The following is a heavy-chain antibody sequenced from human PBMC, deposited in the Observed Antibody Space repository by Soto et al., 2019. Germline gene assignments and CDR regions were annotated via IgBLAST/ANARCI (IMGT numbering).Heavy chain of an antibody. CDR3: ARVKSSGWYFFDY. V-gene: IGHV3-9*01. J-gene: IGHJ4*02. CDR2: ISWNSGSI. Sequence: GGSLRLSCAASGFTFDDYAMHWVRQAPGKGLEWVSGISWNSGSIGYADSVKGRFTTSRDNAKNSLYLQMNSLRAEDTAVYYCARVKSSGWYFFDYWGQGTLVTVSS. CDR1: GFTFDDYA. D-gene: IGHD6-19*01.